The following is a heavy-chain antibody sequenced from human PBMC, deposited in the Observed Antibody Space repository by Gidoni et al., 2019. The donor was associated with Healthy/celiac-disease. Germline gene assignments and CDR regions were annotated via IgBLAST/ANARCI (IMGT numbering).Heavy chain of an antibody. D-gene: IGHD4-17*01. CDR2: VSGSVGST. Sequence: EVQPLESGGGLVQPGGPLRLSSAASALPIRSYAMSWVRQAPGTGLAWVPAVSGSVGSTYYADTVKGRFTISRDNSKNTLYLQMNSLRAEDTAVYYCAKDLGDGDYGGAFFGMDVWGQGTTVTVSS. CDR3: AKDLGDGDYGGAFFGMDV. CDR1: ALPIRSYA. V-gene: IGHV3-23*01. J-gene: IGHJ6*02.